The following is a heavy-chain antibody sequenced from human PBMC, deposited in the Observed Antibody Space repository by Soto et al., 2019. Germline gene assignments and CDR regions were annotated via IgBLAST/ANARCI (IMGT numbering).Heavy chain of an antibody. J-gene: IGHJ3*02. V-gene: IGHV3-23*01. CDR1: GFTFSEYA. CDR3: AKASITRNGIYDPFDI. D-gene: IGHD3-10*01. CDR2: IGGDGGSP. Sequence: EAQLLESRGGLVQPGGSLRLSCAASGFTFSEYAMSWVRQAPGKGLEWVSVIGGDGGSPNYADSVKGRFTVSRDNSKSTLYLQMDSLRAEDTALYSCAKASITRNGIYDPFDIWGQGTMVTVSS.